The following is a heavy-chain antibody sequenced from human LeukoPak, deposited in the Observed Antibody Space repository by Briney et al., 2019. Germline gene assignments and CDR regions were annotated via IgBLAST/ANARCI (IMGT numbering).Heavy chain of an antibody. J-gene: IGHJ4*02. D-gene: IGHD6-13*01. V-gene: IGHV3-23*01. CDR3: ARAVIAAAPYYFDY. CDR2: ISGSGGST. CDR1: EFTFSSYS. Sequence: GGSLRLSCAASEFTFSSYSMSWVRQAPGKGLEWVSAISGSGGSTYYADSVKGRFTISRDNSKNTLYLQMNSLRAEDTAVYYCARAVIAAAPYYFDYWGQGTLVTVSS.